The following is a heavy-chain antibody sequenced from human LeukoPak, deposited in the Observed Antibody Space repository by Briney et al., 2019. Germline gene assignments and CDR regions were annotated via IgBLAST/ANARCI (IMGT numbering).Heavy chain of an antibody. CDR1: GFTFSGYR. J-gene: IGHJ4*02. CDR2: ISSSGDET. D-gene: IGHD6-6*01. Sequence: GGSLRLSCAASGFTFSGYRMNWVRQAPGKGLAWVSDISSSGDETHYAASVKGRFTISRDNSDNTLFLQMNSLRAEDTAVYYCARLKEISSLFDYWGQGTLVTVSS. CDR3: ARLKEISSLFDY. V-gene: IGHV3-23*01.